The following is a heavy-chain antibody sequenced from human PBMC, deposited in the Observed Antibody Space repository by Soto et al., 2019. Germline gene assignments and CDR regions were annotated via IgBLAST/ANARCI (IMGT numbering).Heavy chain of an antibody. Sequence: PGESLKLSCTGFGYSFTHYLIGWVRQMPGKGLEWMGIIYPGDSDTSYSPSFQGQVTISADRSIKTAYLQWSSLKASDTAMYYCARPSGWYGTGFDYWGQGTLVTVSS. J-gene: IGHJ4*02. CDR3: ARPSGWYGTGFDY. CDR2: IYPGDSDT. D-gene: IGHD6-19*01. CDR1: GYSFTHYL. V-gene: IGHV5-51*01.